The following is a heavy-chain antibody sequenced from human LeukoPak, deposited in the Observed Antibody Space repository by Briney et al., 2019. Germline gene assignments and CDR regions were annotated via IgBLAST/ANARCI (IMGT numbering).Heavy chain of an antibody. J-gene: IGHJ4*02. CDR1: GFTFGDYA. D-gene: IGHD4-17*01. CDR2: ISGSGGST. Sequence: LPGGSLRLSCAASGFTFGDYALSWVRQAPGKGLEWVSAISGSGGSTYYADSVKGRFTISRDNSKNTLYLQMNSLRAEDTAVYYCAKWLGGDYEHWGQGTLATVSS. V-gene: IGHV3-23*01. CDR3: AKWLGGDYEH.